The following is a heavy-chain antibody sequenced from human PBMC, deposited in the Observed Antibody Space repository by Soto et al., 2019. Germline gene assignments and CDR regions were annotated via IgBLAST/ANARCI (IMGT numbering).Heavy chain of an antibody. Sequence: QVQLVQSGAEVKKPGASVTVSCKASGYTFTSYAIHWVRQAPGQRLGWMGWINTGNGNTKYSQKFQGRVTITRDTSASTGYMELSSLRSEDTAIYYCASDQIASMIVVVSTPDTFDIWGQGTMVTVSS. CDR1: GYTFTSYA. J-gene: IGHJ3*02. D-gene: IGHD3-22*01. CDR3: ASDQIASMIVVVSTPDTFDI. CDR2: INTGNGNT. V-gene: IGHV1-3*04.